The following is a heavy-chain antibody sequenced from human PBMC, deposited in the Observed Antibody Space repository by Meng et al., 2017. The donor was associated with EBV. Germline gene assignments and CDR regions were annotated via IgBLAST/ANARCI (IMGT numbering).Heavy chain of an antibody. J-gene: IGHJ4*02. Sequence: QLGDSGGCLVQPGGSLRLSCAASGFTFSDYYMSWIRQAPGKGLEWVSYISSSGSTIYYADSVKGRFTISRDNAKNSLYLQMNSLRAEDTAVYYCASHPAYSGSYDGGYWGQGTLVTVSS. V-gene: IGHV3-11*01. CDR2: ISSSGSTI. CDR3: ASHPAYSGSYDGGY. CDR1: GFTFSDYY. D-gene: IGHD1-26*01.